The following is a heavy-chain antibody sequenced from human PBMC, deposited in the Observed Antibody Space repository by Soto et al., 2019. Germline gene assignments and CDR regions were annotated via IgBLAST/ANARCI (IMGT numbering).Heavy chain of an antibody. V-gene: IGHV3-30*18. Sequence: QVQLVESGGGVVQPGRSLRLSCAASGFTFSSYGMHWVRQAPGKGLEWVAVISYDGSNKYYADSVKGRFTISRDNSKNTLYLQMNSLRAEDTAVYYCAKDISELWSSWYGLDYWGQGTLVTVSS. D-gene: IGHD6-13*01. CDR3: AKDISELWSSWYGLDY. CDR2: ISYDGSNK. CDR1: GFTFSSYG. J-gene: IGHJ4*02.